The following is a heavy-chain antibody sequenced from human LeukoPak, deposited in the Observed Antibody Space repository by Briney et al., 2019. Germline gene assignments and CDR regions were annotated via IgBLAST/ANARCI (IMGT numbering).Heavy chain of an antibody. CDR1: GFTFSSYW. CDR3: ARDVWGDRDSYFDY. CDR2: INGDGRNTSYA. Sequence: GGSLRLSCAASGFTFSSYWMHWVRQFPGKGLEWVARINGDGRNTSYASYAESVKGRFTISRDNAKNTLYLQMNSLRAEDTAVYYCARDVWGDRDSYFDYWGQGTLVTVSS. D-gene: IGHD2-21*01. V-gene: IGHV3-74*01. J-gene: IGHJ4*02.